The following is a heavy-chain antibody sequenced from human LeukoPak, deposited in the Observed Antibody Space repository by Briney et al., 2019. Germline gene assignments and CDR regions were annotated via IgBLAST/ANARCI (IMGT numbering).Heavy chain of an antibody. V-gene: IGHV5-51*01. CDR1: GYSFSNYW. CDR2: IYPGDSDT. D-gene: IGHD3-16*01. J-gene: IGHJ4*02. CDR3: ARHYYDYVWGSYGIDY. Sequence: ESLKISCKGSGYSFSNYWIGWVRQMPGKGLEWMGIIYPGDSDTRYSPSFQGQVTISADKSISTAYLQWSSLKASDTAMYYCARHYYDYVWGSYGIDYWGQGTLVTVSS.